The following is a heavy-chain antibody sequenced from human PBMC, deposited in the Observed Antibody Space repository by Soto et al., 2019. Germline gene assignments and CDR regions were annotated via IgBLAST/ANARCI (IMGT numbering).Heavy chain of an antibody. D-gene: IGHD1-1*01. CDR3: ARGTDGDYVDY. CDR1: GFTFSDYY. CDR2: ISSSSSYT. Sequence: QVQLVESEGGLVKPGGSLRLSCAASGFTFSDYYMSWIRQAPGKGLEWVSYISSSSSYTNYADSVKGRFTISRDNAKKSLYLQMNSMRAEDTAVYYCARGTDGDYVDYWGQGTLVTVSS. J-gene: IGHJ4*02. V-gene: IGHV3-11*05.